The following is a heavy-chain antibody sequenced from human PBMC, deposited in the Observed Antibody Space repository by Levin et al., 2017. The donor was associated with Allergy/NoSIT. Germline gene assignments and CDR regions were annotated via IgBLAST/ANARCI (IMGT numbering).Heavy chain of an antibody. CDR3: ASGSGYSSSWTNFDY. CDR2: IIPILGIA. V-gene: IGHV1-69*02. J-gene: IGHJ4*02. CDR1: GGTFSSYT. Sequence: SVKVSCKASGGTFSSYTISWVRQAPGQGLEWMGRIIPILGIANYAQKFQGRVTITADKSTSTAYMELSSLRSEDTAVYYCASGSGYSSSWTNFDYWGQGTLVTVSS. D-gene: IGHD6-13*01.